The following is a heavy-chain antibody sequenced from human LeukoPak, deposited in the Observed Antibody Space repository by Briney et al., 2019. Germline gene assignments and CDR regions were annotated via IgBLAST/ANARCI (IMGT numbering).Heavy chain of an antibody. Sequence: GGYLRLSCAASGFTFSDYYMSWIRQAPGKGLEWVSYISSSGSTIYYADSVKGRFTISRDNAKNSLYLQMNSLRAEDTAVYYCASGSSSIYYFDYWGQGTLVTVSS. J-gene: IGHJ4*02. CDR1: GFTFSDYY. D-gene: IGHD6-6*01. V-gene: IGHV3-11*01. CDR3: ASGSSSIYYFDY. CDR2: ISSSGSTI.